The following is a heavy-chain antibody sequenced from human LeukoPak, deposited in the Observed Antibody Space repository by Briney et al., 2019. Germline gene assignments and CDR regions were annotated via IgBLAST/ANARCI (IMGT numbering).Heavy chain of an antibody. CDR1: GFTFDDYA. CDR3: AKFSETVGATTD. CDR2: ISWNSGSI. J-gene: IGHJ4*02. D-gene: IGHD1-26*01. Sequence: GGSLRLSCAASGFTFDDYAMHWVRQAPGKGLEWVSGISWNSGSIGYADSVKGRFTISRGNAKNSLYLQMNSLRAEDMALYYCAKFSETVGATTDWGQGTLVTVSS. V-gene: IGHV3-9*03.